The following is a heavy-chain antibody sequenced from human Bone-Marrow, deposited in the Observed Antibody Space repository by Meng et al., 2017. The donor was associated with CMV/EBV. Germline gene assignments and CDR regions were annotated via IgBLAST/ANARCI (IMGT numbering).Heavy chain of an antibody. CDR2: IYSGGST. Sequence: GGSLRLSCAASGFTFSSYAMSWVRQAPGKGLEWVSVIYSGGSTYYADSVKGRFTISRDNSKNTLYLQMNSLRAEDTAVYYCARGWFGESSFDYWGQGTLVTVSS. CDR3: ARGWFGESSFDY. V-gene: IGHV3-53*01. CDR1: GFTFSSYA. J-gene: IGHJ4*02. D-gene: IGHD3-10*01.